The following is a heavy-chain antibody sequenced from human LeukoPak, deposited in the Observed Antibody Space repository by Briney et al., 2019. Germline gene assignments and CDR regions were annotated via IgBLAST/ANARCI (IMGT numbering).Heavy chain of an antibody. J-gene: IGHJ4*02. Sequence: SETLSLTCTVSGGSVSSGSYYWSWIRQPPGKGLEWIGYIYYSGSTNYNPSLKSRVTISVDTSKNQFSLKLSSVTAVDTAVYYCARDLPLDSTVTTSPFDYWGQGTLVTVSS. CDR3: ARDLPLDSTVTTSPFDY. CDR2: IYYSGST. CDR1: GGSVSSGSYY. D-gene: IGHD4-17*01. V-gene: IGHV4-61*01.